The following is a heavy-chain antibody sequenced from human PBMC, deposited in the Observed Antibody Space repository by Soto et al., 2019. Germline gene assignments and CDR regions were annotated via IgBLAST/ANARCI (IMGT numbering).Heavy chain of an antibody. D-gene: IGHD2-8*01. V-gene: IGHV3-23*01. CDR2: VSNGGDYI. Sequence: EVQLLESGGDLVQPGGSLRLSCAASGFTLTRNAMVWVRQTPGKGLEWVSGVSNGGDYIFYADSVKGRFTISRDHSKNTLHLQMNSLSADDTAVYYCAKDNGPCGTNNWYFDLWGRGTRVTVSS. CDR1: GFTLTRNA. CDR3: AKDNGPCGTNNWYFDL. J-gene: IGHJ2*01.